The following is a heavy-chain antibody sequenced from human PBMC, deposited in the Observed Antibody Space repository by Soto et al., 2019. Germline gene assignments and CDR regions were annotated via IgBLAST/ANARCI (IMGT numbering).Heavy chain of an antibody. V-gene: IGHV4-61*01. D-gene: IGHD3-10*01. CDR3: STYYYGSGSYPSKYYFDY. CDR1: GASVSSASYY. J-gene: IGHJ4*02. Sequence: SETLSLTCTVSGASVSSASYYWSWVRQPPGKGLEWIAEVYNDGSANYHPSLESRATISVDTSKNQFSLKLSSVTAADTAVYYCSTYYYGSGSYPSKYYFDYWGQGTLVTVSS. CDR2: VYNDGSA.